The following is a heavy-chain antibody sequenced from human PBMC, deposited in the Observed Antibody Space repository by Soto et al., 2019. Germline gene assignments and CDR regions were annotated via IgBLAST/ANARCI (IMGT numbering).Heavy chain of an antibody. V-gene: IGHV3-30*18. D-gene: IGHD2-2*01. Sequence: QVQLVESGGGVVQPGRSLRLSCAVSGFAFSGHGMHWVRQAPGKGLEWVAVISYDGSNKYYAGSVKGRFTISRDNSKNTLYLQMNSLRPADTAVYYCANWAGRSSTTFFSGPFDYWGQGTLVTVSS. J-gene: IGHJ4*02. CDR3: ANWAGRSSTTFFSGPFDY. CDR1: GFAFSGHG. CDR2: ISYDGSNK.